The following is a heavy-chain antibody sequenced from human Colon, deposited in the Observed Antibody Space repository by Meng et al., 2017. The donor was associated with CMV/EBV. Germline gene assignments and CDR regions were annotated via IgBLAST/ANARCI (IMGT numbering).Heavy chain of an antibody. V-gene: IGHV6-1*01. CDR1: GDKVSSNSAT. CDR3: VRGSSGWGNWFDS. CDR2: TYLRSKWYI. Sequence: SQIPSLTRAISGDKVSSNSATWNWIRQSPSRGLEWLARTYLRSKWYIAYADSVRSRINITTDTAKNQVSLQLSSVTPEDTAVYYCVRGSSGWGNWFDSWGQGTLVTVSS. J-gene: IGHJ5*01. D-gene: IGHD6-19*01.